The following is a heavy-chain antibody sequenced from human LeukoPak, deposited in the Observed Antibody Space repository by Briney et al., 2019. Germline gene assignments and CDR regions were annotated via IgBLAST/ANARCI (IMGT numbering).Heavy chain of an antibody. Sequence: SETLSLTCTVSGGPISNYYWSWIRQPPGKGLEWIGYIYYSGSTNYNPSLKSRVTISVDTSKNQFSLKLSSVTAADTAVYYCASSHPLGSNNDYYTPFDYWGQGTLVTVSS. CDR2: IYYSGST. CDR3: ASSHPLGSNNDYYTPFDY. V-gene: IGHV4-59*01. CDR1: GGPISNYY. D-gene: IGHD3-3*01. J-gene: IGHJ4*02.